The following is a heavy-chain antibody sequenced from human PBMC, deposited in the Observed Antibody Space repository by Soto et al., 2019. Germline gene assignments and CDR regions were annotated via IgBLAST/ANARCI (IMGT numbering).Heavy chain of an antibody. V-gene: IGHV1-18*04. CDR3: ARDPGIAAAGPYYGMDV. CDR2: ISAYNGNT. J-gene: IGHJ6*02. Sequence: ASVKVSCKASGYTFTSYGISWVRQAPGQGLEWMGWISAYNGNTNYAQKLQGRVTMTTDTSTSTAYMELRSLRSDDTVVYYCARDPGIAAAGPYYGMDVWGQGTTVTVSS. CDR1: GYTFTSYG. D-gene: IGHD6-13*01.